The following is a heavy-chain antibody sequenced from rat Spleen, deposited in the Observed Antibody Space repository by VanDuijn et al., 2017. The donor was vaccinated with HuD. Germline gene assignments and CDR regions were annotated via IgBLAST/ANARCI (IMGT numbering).Heavy chain of an antibody. Sequence: EVQLVESGGGLVQPGRSMKLSCAASGLSFSNYDMAWVRQAPTKGLEWVASISYDGTATYYRDSVKGRFTISRDNAKSTLYLQVDSLRSEDTATYYCARCRHYFDFWGLGVMVTVSS. CDR1: GLSFSNYD. CDR2: ISYDGTAT. V-gene: IGHV5-25*01. CDR3: ARCRHYFDF. J-gene: IGHJ2*01.